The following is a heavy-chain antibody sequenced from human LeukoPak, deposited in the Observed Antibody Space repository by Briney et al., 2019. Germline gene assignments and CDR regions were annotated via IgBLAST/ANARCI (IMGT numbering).Heavy chain of an antibody. CDR2: IKQDGSEK. CDR1: GFTFSSFW. V-gene: IGHV3-7*01. CDR3: ARDLNYFDY. J-gene: IGHJ4*02. Sequence: GGSLRLSCAASGFTFSSFWMTWVRQAPGKGLEWVANIKQDGSEKYYVDSVRGRFTISRDNATNSLYLQMNSLRAEDAAVYYCARDLNYFDYWGQGTLVTVSS.